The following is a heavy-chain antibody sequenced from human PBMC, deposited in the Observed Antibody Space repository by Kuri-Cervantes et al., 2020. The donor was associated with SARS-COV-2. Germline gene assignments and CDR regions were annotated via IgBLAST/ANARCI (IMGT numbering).Heavy chain of an antibody. CDR2: ISSSSTYI. J-gene: IGHJ4*02. CDR1: GFTFSFHS. CDR3: AKGSLVGYSRTDY. Sequence: GESLKISCAASGFTFSFHSMNWVRQAPGKGLEWVSSISSSSTYIYYPDSVKGRFTISRDNSKNTLYLQMNSLRAEDTAVYYCAKGSLVGYSRTDYWGQGTLVTVSS. V-gene: IGHV3-21*01. D-gene: IGHD5-18*01.